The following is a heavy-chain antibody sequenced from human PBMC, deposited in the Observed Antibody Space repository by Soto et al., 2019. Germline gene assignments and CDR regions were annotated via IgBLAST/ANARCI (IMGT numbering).Heavy chain of an antibody. CDR2: INHSGST. CDR3: ARRGYGVFDY. J-gene: IGHJ4*02. Sequence: SETLSLTCAVYGGSFSGYYWSWIRQPPGKGLEWIGEINHSGSTNYNPSLKGRVTISVDTSKNQFSLKLSSVTAADTAVYYCARRGYGVFDYWGQGTLVTVSS. CDR1: GGSFSGYY. V-gene: IGHV4-34*01. D-gene: IGHD4-17*01.